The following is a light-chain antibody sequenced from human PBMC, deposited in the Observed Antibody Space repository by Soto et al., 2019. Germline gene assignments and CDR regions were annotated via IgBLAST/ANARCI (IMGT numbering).Light chain of an antibody. CDR2: GAS. CDR3: QHYATSTMT. J-gene: IGKJ1*01. V-gene: IGKV3-20*01. Sequence: EIVLTQSPGTLSFSPGERATLSCRASQTVSSRYLAWYQQKPGQAPRLIIYGASNRATGIPDRFSCSGSGTDFTLTSTRREPEYWALYYCQHYATSTMTFGQGTKVELK. CDR1: QTVSSRY.